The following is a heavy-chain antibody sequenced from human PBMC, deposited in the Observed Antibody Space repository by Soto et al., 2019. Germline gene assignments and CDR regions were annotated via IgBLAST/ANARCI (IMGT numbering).Heavy chain of an antibody. J-gene: IGHJ4*02. CDR1: GFTFSSYG. D-gene: IGHD2-21*02. CDR3: AREGSCGGDCYPFDY. Sequence: QVQLVESGGGVVQPGRSLRLSCAASGFTFSSYGMHWVRQAPGKGLEWVAVIWYDGSNKYYADSVKRRFTISRDNSKNTLYLQMNSLRAEDTAVYYCAREGSCGGDCYPFDYWGQGTLVTVSS. CDR2: IWYDGSNK. V-gene: IGHV3-33*01.